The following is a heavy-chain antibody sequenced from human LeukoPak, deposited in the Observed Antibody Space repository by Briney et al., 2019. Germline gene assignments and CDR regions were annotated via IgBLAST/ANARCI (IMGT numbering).Heavy chain of an antibody. Sequence: QSGGSLRLSCAADGFTFSSYSMSWVRQPPVKGLEWVAAISGSGGTTFYADSVKGRFTISRDNSKKTLYLQMNALSAEDTAVFFCAKGRDFLSGRDYFDSWGQGILVTVSS. D-gene: IGHD3-3*01. CDR1: GFTFSSYS. J-gene: IGHJ4*02. V-gene: IGHV3-23*01. CDR2: ISGSGGTT. CDR3: AKGRDFLSGRDYFDS.